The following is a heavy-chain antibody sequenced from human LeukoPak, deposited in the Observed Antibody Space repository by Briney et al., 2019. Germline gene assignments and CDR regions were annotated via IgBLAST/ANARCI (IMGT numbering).Heavy chain of an antibody. D-gene: IGHD6-19*01. CDR1: GFTFSSYW. CDR2: INGGGSCT. CDR3: ARAGFFGSVAVAGYYYYGMDV. J-gene: IGHJ6*02. V-gene: IGHV3-74*01. Sequence: HPGGSLRLSCAASGFTFSSYWMHWVRQAPGKGLVWVSRINGGGSCTSYADSVKGRFTVSRDNAKNTLYLQMNSLRAEDTAVYNCARAGFFGSVAVAGYYYYGMDVWGQGTTVTVSS.